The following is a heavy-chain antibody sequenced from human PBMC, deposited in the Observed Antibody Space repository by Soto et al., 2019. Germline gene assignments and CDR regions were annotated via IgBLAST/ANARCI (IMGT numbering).Heavy chain of an antibody. CDR3: ARGQFLGYCSGVSCAYRSYFDY. CDR1: GGSISSGGYS. J-gene: IGHJ4*02. CDR2: IYHSGST. V-gene: IGHV4-30-2*01. Sequence: SETLSLTCAVSGGSISSGGYSWSWIRQPPGKGLEWIGYIYHSGSTYYNPSLKSRVTISVDRSKNQFSLKLSSVSAADTAVYYCARGQFLGYCSGVSCAYRSYFDYWGQGTQVTVSS. D-gene: IGHD2-15*01.